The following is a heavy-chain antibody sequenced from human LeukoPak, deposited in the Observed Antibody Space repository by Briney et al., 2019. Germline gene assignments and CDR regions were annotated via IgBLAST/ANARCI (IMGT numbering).Heavy chain of an antibody. D-gene: IGHD4/OR15-4a*01. Sequence: RSSETLSLTCTVPGDSLTSSNFSWGWIRQPPGKSLEWIGSIYYNVRTYYNPSLKSRVTIPVDTPNNQSSLNLISVTAADTAMYYCVTTRQTSLWWFDYWGQGTLVTVSS. V-gene: IGHV4-39*01. CDR1: GDSLTSSNFS. CDR2: IYYNVRT. CDR3: VTTRQTSLWWFDY. J-gene: IGHJ4*02.